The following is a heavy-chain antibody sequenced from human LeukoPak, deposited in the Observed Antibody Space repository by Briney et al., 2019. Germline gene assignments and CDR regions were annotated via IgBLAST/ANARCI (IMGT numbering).Heavy chain of an antibody. J-gene: IGHJ3*02. CDR2: IIPIFGTA. Sequence: EASVKVSCKASGGTFSSYAISWVRQAPGQGLEWMGGIIPIFGTANYAQKFQGRVTITADESTSTAYMELSSLRSEDTAVYYCARYSVAGTTHAFDIWGQGTMVTVSS. CDR3: ARYSVAGTTHAFDI. CDR1: GGTFSSYA. D-gene: IGHD6-19*01. V-gene: IGHV1-69*13.